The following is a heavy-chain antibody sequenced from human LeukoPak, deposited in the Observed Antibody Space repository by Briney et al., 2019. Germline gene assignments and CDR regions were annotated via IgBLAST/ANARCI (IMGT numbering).Heavy chain of an antibody. CDR2: ISSNGGST. D-gene: IGHD1-26*01. CDR1: GFTFSSYA. J-gene: IGHJ4*02. CDR3: ARGSGSYFYYFDY. Sequence: PGGSLRLSCAASGFTFSSYAMRWVRQAPGKGLEYVSAISSNGGSTYYANSVKGRFTISRDNSKNTLYLQMGSLRAEDMAVYYCARGSGSYFYYFDYWGQGTLVTVSS. V-gene: IGHV3-64*01.